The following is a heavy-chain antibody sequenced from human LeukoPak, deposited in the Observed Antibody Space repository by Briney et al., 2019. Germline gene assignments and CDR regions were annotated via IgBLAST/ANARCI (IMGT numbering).Heavy chain of an antibody. CDR1: GYTFTSYG. CDR2: ISAYNGNT. J-gene: IGHJ4*02. Sequence: ASVKVSCKASGYTFTSYGISWVRQAPGQGLEWMGWISAYNGNTNYAQKLQGRVTMTTDTSTSTAYIELRSLRSDDTAVYYCARDGGIAAASAFDYWGQGTLVTVPS. CDR3: ARDGGIAAASAFDY. V-gene: IGHV1-18*01. D-gene: IGHD6-13*01.